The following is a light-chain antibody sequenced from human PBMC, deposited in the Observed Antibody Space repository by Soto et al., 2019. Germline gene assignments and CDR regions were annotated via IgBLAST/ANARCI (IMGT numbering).Light chain of an antibody. J-gene: IGLJ7*01. V-gene: IGLV4-60*03. CDR3: ETWDNNISV. CDR1: SGHSSYI. Sequence: QPVLTQSSSASASLGSSVKLTCTLSSGHSSYIIAWHQQQPGNAPRYLMKLEGSGSYNKGSGVPDRFSGSSSGADRYLTISYLRSEDEADYHCETWDNNISVFGGGTQLTVL. CDR2: LEGSGSY.